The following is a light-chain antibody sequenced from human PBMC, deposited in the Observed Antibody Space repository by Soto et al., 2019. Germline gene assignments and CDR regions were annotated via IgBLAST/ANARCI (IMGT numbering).Light chain of an antibody. CDR3: SSYTSSSTSWV. CDR2: DVS. V-gene: IGLV2-14*01. CDR1: SSDVGGYNY. Sequence: QSALTQPASVSGSPGQSITISCTGTSSDVGGYNYVSWYQQHPGKAPKLMIYDVSNRPSGVSNRFSGSKSGNTASLTISGLPAEDEADYYCSSYTSSSTSWVFGGGTKVTVL. J-gene: IGLJ3*02.